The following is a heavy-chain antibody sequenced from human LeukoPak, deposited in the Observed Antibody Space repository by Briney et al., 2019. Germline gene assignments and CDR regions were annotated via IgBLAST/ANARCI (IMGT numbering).Heavy chain of an antibody. Sequence: GGSLRLSCAASGFTFSGNWMSWVRQAPGRELEWVASVNTDGSGTHYVDSVKGRFTISRDNANNALFMQMNNLRTEDTAVYYCSRAEDYWGQGALVTVSS. J-gene: IGHJ4*02. CDR2: VNTDGSGT. CDR1: GFTFSGNW. CDR3: SRAEDY. V-gene: IGHV3-7*05.